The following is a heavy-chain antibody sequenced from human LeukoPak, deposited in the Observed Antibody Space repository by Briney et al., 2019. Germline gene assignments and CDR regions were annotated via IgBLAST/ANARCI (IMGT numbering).Heavy chain of an antibody. CDR1: GYTFTGYY. Sequence: ASVKVSCKASGYTFTGYYMHWVRQAPGQGLEWMGWINPNSGGTNYAQKFQGRVTMTRDTSISTAYMELSRLRSDDTAVYYCARAEYSGFWSDSQAQYNWFDPWGQGTLVTVSS. D-gene: IGHD3/OR15-3a*01. CDR3: ARAEYSGFWSDSQAQYNWFDP. V-gene: IGHV1-2*02. CDR2: INPNSGGT. J-gene: IGHJ5*02.